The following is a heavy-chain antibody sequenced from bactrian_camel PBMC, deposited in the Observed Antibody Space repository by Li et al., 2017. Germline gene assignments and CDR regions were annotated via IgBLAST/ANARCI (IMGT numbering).Heavy chain of an antibody. CDR3: AFGIYKCPSALAPRFFAY. Sequence: QVQLVESGGGSVQAGGSLTLSCVASDYPWGNNCMGWFRQGGQKGREGVAAIDRDGNTDYADFVKGRFSLSKDNAKNILYLQMSSLRPEDTGMYYCAFGIYKCPSALAPRFFAYWGQGTQVTVS. D-gene: IGHD7*01. J-gene: IGHJ4*01. V-gene: IGHV3S55*01. CDR2: IDRDGNT. CDR1: DYPWGNNC.